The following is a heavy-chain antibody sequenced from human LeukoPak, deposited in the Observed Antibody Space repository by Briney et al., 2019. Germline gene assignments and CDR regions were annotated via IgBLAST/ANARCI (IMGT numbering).Heavy chain of an antibody. CDR2: ISDSGSTI. CDR3: ARRSYYYYYYSMDV. V-gene: IGHV3-11*04. Sequence: GESLRLSCAASEFVFSDYYMSWIRQAPGKGLEWVSYISDSGSTIYYADSVRGRFTISRDNVKNSLYLQMNGLRAEDTAVYYCARRSYYYYYYSMDVWGQGTTVTVSS. CDR1: EFVFSDYY. D-gene: IGHD1-26*01. J-gene: IGHJ6*02.